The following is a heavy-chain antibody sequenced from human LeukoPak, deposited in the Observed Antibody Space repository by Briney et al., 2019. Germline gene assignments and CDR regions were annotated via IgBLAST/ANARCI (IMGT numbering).Heavy chain of an antibody. CDR3: ARDYCSSTSCPKTN. J-gene: IGHJ4*02. Sequence: SETLSLTCTVSGYSISGGYYWGWIRQPPGKGLEWIGSIYHSGSTYYNPSLKSRVTISVDTSKNQFSLKLSSVTAADTAVYYCARDYCSSTSCPKTNWGQGTLVTVSS. V-gene: IGHV4-38-2*02. CDR1: GYSISGGYY. D-gene: IGHD2-2*01. CDR2: IYHSGST.